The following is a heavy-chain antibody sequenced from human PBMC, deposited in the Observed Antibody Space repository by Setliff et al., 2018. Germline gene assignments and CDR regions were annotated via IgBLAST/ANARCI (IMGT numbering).Heavy chain of an antibody. J-gene: IGHJ3*01. CDR1: GGTFSNYD. CDR3: ARGYSGGGLM. Sequence: GASVKVSCKASGGTFSNYDISWVRQAPGQGLEWMGGIIPIFGTTNYAQRFQGRVTITTDESTSTAYMELSSLRSEDTAVYYCARGYSGGGLMWGQGTMVTVSS. CDR2: IIPIFGTT. V-gene: IGHV1-69*05. D-gene: IGHD1-26*01.